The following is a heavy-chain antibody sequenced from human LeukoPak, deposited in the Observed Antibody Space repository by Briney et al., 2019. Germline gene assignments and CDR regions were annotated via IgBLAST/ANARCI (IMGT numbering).Heavy chain of an antibody. D-gene: IGHD3-10*01. J-gene: IGHJ4*02. V-gene: IGHV3-30*02. CDR2: IRYDGSNK. Sequence: GGSLRLSCAASGFTFSSYGMHWVRQAPGKGLEWVAFIRYDGSNKYYADSVKGRFTISRDNSKNTLYLQMNSLRAEDTAVYYCAKETLYYYGSGGYSSFDYWGQGTLVTVSS. CDR1: GFTFSSYG. CDR3: AKETLYYYGSGGYSSFDY.